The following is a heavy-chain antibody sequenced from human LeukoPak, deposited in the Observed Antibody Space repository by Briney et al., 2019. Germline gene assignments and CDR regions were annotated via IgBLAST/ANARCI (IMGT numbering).Heavy chain of an antibody. CDR2: INPSGGST. D-gene: IGHD2-2*01. CDR1: GYTFTSYY. J-gene: IGHJ6*03. CDR3: ARANIVVVPAAISTYYYYYMDV. Sequence: ASVKVSCKAFGYTFTSYYMHWVRQAPGQGLEWMGIINPSGGSTSYAQKFQGRVTMTRDTSTSTVYMELSSLRSEDTAVYYCARANIVVVPAAISTYYYYYMDVWGKGTTVTVSS. V-gene: IGHV1-46*01.